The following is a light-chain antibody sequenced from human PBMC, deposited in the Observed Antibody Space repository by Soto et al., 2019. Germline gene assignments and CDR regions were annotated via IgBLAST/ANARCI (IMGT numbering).Light chain of an antibody. Sequence: LTQPASVSGAPGHSITISCTGTSSDVGAYNYDSWYQQYPGEAPKVIIYDVSHRPAGVSNRFSGSKSGNTASLTISGLQTQDEADYYCSSYTSATTYVFGTGTKVTVL. J-gene: IGLJ1*01. CDR2: DVS. CDR3: SSYTSATTYV. CDR1: SSDVGAYNY. V-gene: IGLV2-14*01.